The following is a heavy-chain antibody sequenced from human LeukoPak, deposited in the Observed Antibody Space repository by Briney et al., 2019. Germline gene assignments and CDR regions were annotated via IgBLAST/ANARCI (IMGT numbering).Heavy chain of an antibody. J-gene: IGHJ4*02. CDR2: TRGSGAGT. Sequence: GGSLRLSCAASGFTFSSYAMTWVRQAPGTGLEWVSTTRGSGAGTYYADSVKGRFTISRDNSKNMLYLQVNSLRAEDTAVYYCRANILTAYYVDYWGQGILVTVSS. V-gene: IGHV3-23*01. CDR1: GFTFSSYA. D-gene: IGHD3-9*01. CDR3: RANILTAYYVDY.